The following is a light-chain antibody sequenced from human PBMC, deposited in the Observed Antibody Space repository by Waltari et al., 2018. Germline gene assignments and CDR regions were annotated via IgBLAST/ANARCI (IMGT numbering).Light chain of an antibody. CDR3: MQTQEIPLP. V-gene: IGKV2-28*01. CDR2: LGP. J-gene: IGKJ4*01. Sequence: ALTQSPLSLPVTPGAPASIFCRSSQSLLHSVGRNFLDWYVQKPGQCPQRLIYLGPNRDSGVPDGFSGGGPGTDVTLTISRVEAEDVGVYYCMQTQEIPLPVGGGTKVEIK. CDR1: QSLLHSVGRNF.